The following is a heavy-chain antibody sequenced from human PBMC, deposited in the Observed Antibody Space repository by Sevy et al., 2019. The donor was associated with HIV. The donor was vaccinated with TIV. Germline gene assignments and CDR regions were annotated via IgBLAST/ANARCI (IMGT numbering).Heavy chain of an antibody. Sequence: GESLKISCKGSGYSFTSYWIGWVRLMPGKGLEWMGLIYPGDSDTKYSPSFQGQVTISADKSIGTAYLQWSSLKASATAMYYCARHDLGGTYAFDYWGQGTLVTVSS. CDR2: IYPGDSDT. D-gene: IGHD3-16*01. J-gene: IGHJ4*02. CDR3: ARHDLGGTYAFDY. CDR1: GYSFTSYW. V-gene: IGHV5-51*01.